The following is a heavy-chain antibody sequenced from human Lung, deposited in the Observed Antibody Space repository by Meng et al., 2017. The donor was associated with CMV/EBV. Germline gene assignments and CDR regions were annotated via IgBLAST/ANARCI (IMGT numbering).Heavy chain of an antibody. J-gene: IGHJ4*02. CDR1: GGTVSRNSFY. D-gene: IGHD1-1*01. CDR3: ARGPGKFVPGLSKKSSYVDY. Sequence: LSCTASGGTVSRNSFYWNWIRQTPGKGLEWIGEIHHSGSTNYSPSLRSRVIISVDTSKNQYSLRLSSVTAAEAAGYCTARGPGKFVPGLSKKSSYVDYWXQGTLVTVSS. CDR2: IHHSGST. V-gene: IGHV4-39*07.